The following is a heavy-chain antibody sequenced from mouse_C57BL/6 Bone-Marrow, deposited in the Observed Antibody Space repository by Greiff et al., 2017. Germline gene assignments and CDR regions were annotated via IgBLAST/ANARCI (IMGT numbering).Heavy chain of an antibody. CDR1: GFTFSSYG. CDR3: ARQGAMDY. CDR2: ISSGGSYT. V-gene: IGHV5-6*02. J-gene: IGHJ4*01. Sequence: EVKLVESGGDLVKPGGSLKLSCAASGFTFSSYGMSWVRQTPDKRLEWVATISSGGSYTSYPYSVKGRFTISRDNAKNTLYLQMSSLKSEDTAMYYCARQGAMDYWGQGTSVTASS.